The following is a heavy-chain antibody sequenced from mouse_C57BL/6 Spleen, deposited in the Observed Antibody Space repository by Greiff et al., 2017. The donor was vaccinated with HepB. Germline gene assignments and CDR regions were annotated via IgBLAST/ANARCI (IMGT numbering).Heavy chain of an antibody. V-gene: IGHV5-9*01. Sequence: DVHLVESGGGLVKPGGSLKLSCAASGFTFSSYTMSWVRQTPEKRLEWVATISGGGGNTYYPDSVKGRFSISRDNAKNTLYLQMSSLRSEDTALYYCARGVTTVVARYFDVWGTGTTVTVSS. D-gene: IGHD1-1*01. CDR3: ARGVTTVVARYFDV. CDR1: GFTFSSYT. CDR2: ISGGGGNT. J-gene: IGHJ1*03.